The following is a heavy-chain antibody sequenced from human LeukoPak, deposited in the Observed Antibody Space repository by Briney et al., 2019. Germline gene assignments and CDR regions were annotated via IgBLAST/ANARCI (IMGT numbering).Heavy chain of an antibody. CDR2: ISAYSGDT. CDR1: GYTFTSYG. D-gene: IGHD3-3*01. CDR3: AREPKYDFWSGYPQGLFDY. Sequence: ASVKVSCKASGYTFTSYGISWVRQAPGQGLEWMGWISAYSGDTNYAQKLQGRVTMTTDTSTSTAYMELRSLRSDDTAVYYCAREPKYDFWSGYPQGLFDYWGQGTLVTVSS. J-gene: IGHJ4*02. V-gene: IGHV1-18*01.